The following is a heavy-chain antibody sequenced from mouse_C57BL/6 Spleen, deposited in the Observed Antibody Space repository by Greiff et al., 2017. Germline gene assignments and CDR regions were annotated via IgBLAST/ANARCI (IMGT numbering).Heavy chain of an antibody. Sequence: QVQLKQPGAELVKPGASVKLSCKASGYTFTSYWMHWVKQRPGRGLEWIGRIDPNSGGTTYNEKFKGKATLTVDKPSSPAYMQLSSLTSEDSADYYCAREYGTEDWYFDVWGTGTTVTVSS. D-gene: IGHD5-2*01. CDR3: AREYGTEDWYFDV. V-gene: IGHV1-72*01. CDR1: GYTFTSYW. CDR2: IDPNSGGT. J-gene: IGHJ1*03.